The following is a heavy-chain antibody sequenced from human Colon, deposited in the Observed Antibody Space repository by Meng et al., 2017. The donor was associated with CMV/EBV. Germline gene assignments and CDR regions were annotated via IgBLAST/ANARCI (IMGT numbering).Heavy chain of an antibody. CDR1: GFTFSSYS. D-gene: IGHD2-8*01. Sequence: GESLKISCAASGFTFSSYSMNWVRQAPGKGLEWVSSISSSSSYIYYADSVKGRFTISRDNAKNSLYLQMNSLRAEDTAVYYCARAVYFPLYHFNSWGQGTLVTVSS. J-gene: IGHJ4*02. CDR3: ARAVYFPLYHFNS. V-gene: IGHV3-21*01. CDR2: ISSSSSYI.